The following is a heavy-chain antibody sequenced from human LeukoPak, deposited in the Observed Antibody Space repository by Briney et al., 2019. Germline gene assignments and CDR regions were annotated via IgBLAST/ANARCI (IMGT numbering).Heavy chain of an antibody. J-gene: IGHJ4*02. Sequence: GGSLRLSCAASGFTFSSKYMSWVRQAPGKGLECVSVIYDGGNTYYADSVKGRFTISRDNSKNTLYLQVNSLRAEDTAVYYCARGGASELYYFDYWGQGTLVTVSS. CDR1: GFTFSSKY. CDR3: ARGGASELYYFDY. V-gene: IGHV3-53*01. CDR2: IYDGGNT. D-gene: IGHD2-15*01.